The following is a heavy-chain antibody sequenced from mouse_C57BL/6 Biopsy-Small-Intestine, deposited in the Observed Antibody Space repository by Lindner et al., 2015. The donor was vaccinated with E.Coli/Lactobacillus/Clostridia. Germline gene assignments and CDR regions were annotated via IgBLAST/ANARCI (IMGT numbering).Heavy chain of an antibody. CDR1: GYSFTTYG. V-gene: IGHV1S55*01. J-gene: IGHJ1*01. Sequence: SVKVSCKASGYSFTTYGISWVRQAPGQGLEWMGWVSTYNDDTDYAQKVRGRVTMTTDTSTNTAYMELRSLRSDDTAVYYCARQKGFGYSTDYSYYGMDVWGQGTTVIVSS. CDR2: VSTYNDDT. CDR3: ARQKGFGYSTDYSYYGMDV. D-gene: IGHD1-1*01.